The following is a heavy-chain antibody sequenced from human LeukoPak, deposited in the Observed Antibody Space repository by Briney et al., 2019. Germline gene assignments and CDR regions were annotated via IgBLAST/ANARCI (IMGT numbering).Heavy chain of an antibody. CDR3: ARDGTSSSGWYNLPY. D-gene: IGHD6-19*01. V-gene: IGHV1-2*02. CDR1: GYTFAGNY. J-gene: IGHJ4*02. Sequence: GASLKVSCKASGYTFAGNYMHWGRHAPGQGLEWIGWINPNSGGTHYAQKFQGRVTMSRDTSISTAYMELSRLRSDDTAVYYCARDGTSSSGWYNLPYWGQGTLVTVSS. CDR2: INPNSGGT.